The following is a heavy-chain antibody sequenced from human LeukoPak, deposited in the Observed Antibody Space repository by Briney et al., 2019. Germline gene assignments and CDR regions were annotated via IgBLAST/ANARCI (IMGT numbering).Heavy chain of an antibody. V-gene: IGHV1-2*02. D-gene: IGHD3-10*01. CDR1: GYTFTGYY. J-gene: IGHJ4*02. Sequence: GASVKVSCKASGYTFTGYYMHWVRQAPGQGLEWMGWINPNSGGTNYAQKFQGRVTMTRDTSISTAYMELSRLRSDDTAVYYCASDYIGSYGSGSSSFDYWGQGTLVTVSS. CDR2: INPNSGGT. CDR3: ASDYIGSYGSGSSSFDY.